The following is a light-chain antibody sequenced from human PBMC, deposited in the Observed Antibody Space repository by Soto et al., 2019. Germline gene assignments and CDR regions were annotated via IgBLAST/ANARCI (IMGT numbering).Light chain of an antibody. V-gene: IGKV1-5*03. Sequence: DIQMTQSPSTLSASVGYRVTITCRASQSISSWLAWYQQKPGKAPKLLIYKASSLESGVPSRFSGSGSGTEFTLTISSLQPDEFATYYCQQYNSYPWTFGQGTKVEIK. CDR3: QQYNSYPWT. J-gene: IGKJ1*01. CDR1: QSISSW. CDR2: KAS.